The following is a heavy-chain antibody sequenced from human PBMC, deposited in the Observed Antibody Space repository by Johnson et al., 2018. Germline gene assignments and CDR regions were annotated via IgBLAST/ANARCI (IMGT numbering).Heavy chain of an antibody. D-gene: IGHD2-21*02. V-gene: IGHV3-74*02. CDR1: GFTFSSYL. CDR2: INSDGIGT. Sequence: EVQLVESGGGLVQPGGSLRLSCAAYGFTFSSYLMHWVRQAPGKGLVWVSRINSDGIGTSYADSVKGRFTISRDNAKNMVYLQKNSLRAEDTAGYYCVRDGSDWYHSGMDVWGQGTTVTVSS. J-gene: IGHJ6*02. CDR3: VRDGSDWYHSGMDV.